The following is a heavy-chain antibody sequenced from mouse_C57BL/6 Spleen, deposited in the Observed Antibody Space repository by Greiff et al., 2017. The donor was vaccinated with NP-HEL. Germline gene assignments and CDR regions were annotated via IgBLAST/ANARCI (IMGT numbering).Heavy chain of an antibody. CDR2: RRNKANDYTT. Sequence: VKLVESGGGLVQSGRSLRLSCATSGFTFSDVYMEWVRQAPGKGLEWIAARRNKANDYTTEYSASVQGRFIVSRDTSQSILYLQMNALRAEDTAIYYCARDARFPYAMDYWGQGTSVTVSS. V-gene: IGHV7-1*01. CDR3: ARDARFPYAMDY. J-gene: IGHJ4*01. CDR1: GFTFSDVY.